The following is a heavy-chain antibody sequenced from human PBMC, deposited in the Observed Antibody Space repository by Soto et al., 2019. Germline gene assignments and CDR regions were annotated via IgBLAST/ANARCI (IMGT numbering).Heavy chain of an antibody. CDR1: GFTFSDLH. CDR2: IRNKADNYTT. D-gene: IGHD6-19*01. CDR3: VRVPYNNVWYSDY. J-gene: IGHJ4*02. V-gene: IGHV3-72*01. Sequence: PGGSLRLSCEASGFTFSDLHMDWVRQAPGKGLEWVGRIRNKADNYTTHYAASVKRRFTVSRDDSKSSLYLQMNSLRPEDTGVYFCVRVPYNNVWYSDYWGRGTLVTVSS.